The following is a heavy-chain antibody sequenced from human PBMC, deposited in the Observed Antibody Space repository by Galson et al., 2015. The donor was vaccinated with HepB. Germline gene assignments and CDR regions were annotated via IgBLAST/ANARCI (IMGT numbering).Heavy chain of an antibody. D-gene: IGHD3-9*01. CDR2: ISYDGSNK. CDR3: AKDASPYYDILTGCPMDY. CDR1: GFTFSSYG. Sequence: SLRLSCAASGFTFSSYGMHWVRQAPGKGLEWVAVISYDGSNKYYADSVKGRFTISRDNSKNTLYLQMNSLGAEDTAVYYCAKDASPYYDILTGCPMDYWGQGTLVTVSS. V-gene: IGHV3-30*18. J-gene: IGHJ4*02.